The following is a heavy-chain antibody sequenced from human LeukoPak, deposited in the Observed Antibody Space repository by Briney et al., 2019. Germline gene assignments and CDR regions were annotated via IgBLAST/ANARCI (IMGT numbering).Heavy chain of an antibody. J-gene: IGHJ4*02. Sequence: SQTLSLTCTVSGGSINSGVYYWSWIRLYPGKGLEWIGSIFYSGSTYYNPSLKSRFTISVDTSKNQFSLRLSSVTAADTAVYYCAREYSDILTGYYLFDSWGQGTLVTVSS. CDR1: GGSINSGVYY. D-gene: IGHD3-9*01. V-gene: IGHV4-31*03. CDR3: AREYSDILTGYYLFDS. CDR2: IFYSGST.